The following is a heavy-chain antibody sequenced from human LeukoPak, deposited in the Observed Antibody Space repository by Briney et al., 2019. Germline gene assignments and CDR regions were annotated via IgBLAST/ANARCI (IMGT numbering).Heavy chain of an antibody. CDR2: ISGSDGTS. CDR1: GFTFNSFA. D-gene: IGHD3-16*02. CDR3: AKSLGVGGYTRYKGFDQ. J-gene: IGHJ4*02. V-gene: IGHV3-23*01. Sequence: GGSLRLSCAASGFTFNSFAMNWVPQAPGKGLEWVSSISGSDGTSHYADFVKGRFTISRDNSKNTLYLQMNSLRAEDTAAYYCAKSLGVGGYTRYKGFDQWGQGTLVGVSS.